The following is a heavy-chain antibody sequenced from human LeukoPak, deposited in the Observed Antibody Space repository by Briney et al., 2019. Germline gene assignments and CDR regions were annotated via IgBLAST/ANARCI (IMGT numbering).Heavy chain of an antibody. D-gene: IGHD6-6*01. J-gene: IGHJ4*02. CDR2: ISGSAVTT. CDR1: GFTFRSYA. Sequence: PGGSLRLSCTASGFTFRSYAMAWVRQAPGKGLQWVSAISGSAVTTSYADSVKGRFTISRDNSKNTLYLQMTSLTADDTATYHCVRGPRSSSHLRVGSTRPHYFDFWGSGTLVTVSS. V-gene: IGHV3-23*01. CDR3: VRGPRSSSHLRVGSTRPHYFDF.